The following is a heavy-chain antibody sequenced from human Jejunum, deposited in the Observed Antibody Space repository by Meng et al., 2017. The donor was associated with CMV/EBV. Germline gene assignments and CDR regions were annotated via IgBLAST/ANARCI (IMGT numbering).Heavy chain of an antibody. Sequence: TFGNRGISWVRQAPGQGLEWMGWISGYNGNTNYAQKFQGRVTLTTEPSTSTAYMDLRTLRSDDTAVYYCARGLIRFGEHTDAMDVWGPGTTVTVSS. CDR3: ARGLIRFGEHTDAMDV. CDR2: ISGYNGNT. V-gene: IGHV1-18*01. CDR1: TFGNRG. D-gene: IGHD3-10*01. J-gene: IGHJ6*02.